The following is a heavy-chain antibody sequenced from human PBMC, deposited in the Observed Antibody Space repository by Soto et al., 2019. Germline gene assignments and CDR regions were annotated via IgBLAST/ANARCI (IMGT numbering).Heavy chain of an antibody. D-gene: IGHD6-13*01. CDR3: ARERSAAGTGWFDP. CDR2: MNPNSGNT. Sequence: GASVKLSCKASGYTFTSYDINWVRQATGQGLEWMGWMNPNSGNTGYAQKFQGRVTMTRNTSISTAYMELSSLRSEDTAVYYCARERSAAGTGWFDPWGQGTLVTVSS. V-gene: IGHV1-8*01. CDR1: GYTFTSYD. J-gene: IGHJ5*02.